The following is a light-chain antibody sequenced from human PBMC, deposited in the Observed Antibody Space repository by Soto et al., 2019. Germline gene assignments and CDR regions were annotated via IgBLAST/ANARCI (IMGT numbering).Light chain of an antibody. V-gene: IGKV3-11*01. Sequence: EVVLTQSPVTLSLSQGERATLSCRASQSFRGLLAWYQQKPGQAPRLLIYDAYNRDTGIPPRFSGSGSGTDFTLSISSLEPEDSAVYYCQQRHMWPITFGRGTRLEIK. CDR2: DAY. J-gene: IGKJ5*01. CDR1: QSFRGL. CDR3: QQRHMWPIT.